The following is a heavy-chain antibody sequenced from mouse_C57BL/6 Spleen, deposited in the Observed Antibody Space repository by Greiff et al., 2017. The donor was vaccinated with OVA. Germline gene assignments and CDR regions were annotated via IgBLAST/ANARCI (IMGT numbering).Heavy chain of an antibody. J-gene: IGHJ3*01. D-gene: IGHD1-1*01. CDR1: GYTFTSYW. CDR2: IDPSDSET. V-gene: IGHV1-52*01. CDR3: ARDYGGGSWFAY. Sequence: QVQLQQPGAELVRPGSSVKLSCKASGYTFTSYWMHWVKQRPIQGLEWIGNIDPSDSETHYNQKFKDKATLTVDKSSSTAYMQLSSLTSEDSAVYYCARDYGGGSWFAYWGQGTLVTVSA.